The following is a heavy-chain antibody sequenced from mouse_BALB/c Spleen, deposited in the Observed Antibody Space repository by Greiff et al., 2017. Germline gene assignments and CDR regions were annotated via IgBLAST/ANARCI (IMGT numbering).Heavy chain of an antibody. CDR2: ISYDGSN. Sequence: EVKLVESGPGLVKPSQSLSLTCSVTGYSITSGYYWNWIRQFPGNKLEWMGYISYDGSNNYNPSLKNRISITRDTSKNQFFLKLNSVTTEDTATYYCASYDYYAMDYWGQGTSVTVSS. D-gene: IGHD1-1*02. J-gene: IGHJ4*01. V-gene: IGHV3-6*02. CDR3: ASYDYYAMDY. CDR1: GYSITSGYY.